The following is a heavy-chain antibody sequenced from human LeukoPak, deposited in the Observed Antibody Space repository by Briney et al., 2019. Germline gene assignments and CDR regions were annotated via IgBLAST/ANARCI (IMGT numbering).Heavy chain of an antibody. V-gene: IGHV3-30*15. CDR2: ISDDGSRQ. CDR3: AREQSGDGWSGFDY. CDR1: GFTFRSYA. J-gene: IGHJ4*02. Sequence: GGSLRLSCAASGFTFRSYAMRWVRQAPGKGLEWVAVISDDGSRQHYADFLEGRITISRDNSKNTVSLQMSSLRTEDTAEYFCAREQSGDGWSGFDYWGQGTPVTVSS. D-gene: IGHD6-19*01.